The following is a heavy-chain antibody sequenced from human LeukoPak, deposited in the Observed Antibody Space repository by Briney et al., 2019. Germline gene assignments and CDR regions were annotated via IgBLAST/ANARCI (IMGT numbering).Heavy chain of an antibody. Sequence: GGSLRLSCAASGFTFSSYAMHWVRQAPGKGLEWVSYISSSSSYTNYADSVKGRFTISRDNAKNSLYLQMNSLRAEDTAVYYCASVYYDSSGYSNDYWGQGTLVTVSS. CDR3: ASVYYDSSGYSNDY. J-gene: IGHJ4*02. D-gene: IGHD3-22*01. V-gene: IGHV3-21*05. CDR2: ISSSSSYT. CDR1: GFTFSSYA.